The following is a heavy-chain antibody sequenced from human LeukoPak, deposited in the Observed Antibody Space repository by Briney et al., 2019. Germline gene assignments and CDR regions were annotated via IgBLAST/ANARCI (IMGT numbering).Heavy chain of an antibody. J-gene: IGHJ5*02. CDR1: GGSISSYY. CDR3: ARALPLYGDYRFDP. CDR2: IYYSGST. D-gene: IGHD4-17*01. V-gene: IGHV4-59*12. Sequence: PSETLSLTCTVSGGSISSYYWSWIRQPPGKGLEWIGYIYYSGSTNYNPSLKSRVTISVDTSKNQFSLKLSSVTAADTAVYYCARALPLYGDYRFDPWGQGTLVTVSS.